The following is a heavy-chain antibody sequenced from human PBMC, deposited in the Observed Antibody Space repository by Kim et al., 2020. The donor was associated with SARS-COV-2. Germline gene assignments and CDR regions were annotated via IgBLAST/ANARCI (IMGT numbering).Heavy chain of an antibody. Sequence: ASVKVSCKASGYTFTNYAMNWVRQAPGQGLEWMGWINTNTGNPTYAQGFTGRFVFSLDTSVSTAYLQISSLKAEDTAVYYCARDREGYGSGSYPHFDYWGQGTLVTVSS. CDR2: INTNTGNP. J-gene: IGHJ4*02. CDR3: ARDREGYGSGSYPHFDY. V-gene: IGHV7-4-1*02. D-gene: IGHD3-10*01. CDR1: GYTFTNYA.